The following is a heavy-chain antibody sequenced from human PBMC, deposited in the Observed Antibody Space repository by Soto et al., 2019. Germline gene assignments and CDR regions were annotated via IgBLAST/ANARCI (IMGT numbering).Heavy chain of an antibody. CDR3: AKWTYLDF. Sequence: AGGSLRLSCTTSGVSFASFALTWVRQAPGQGLEWVATIVGSDAKTHYADSVKGRFSISRDTSRNTVYLQMNNLRADDTAIYYCAKWTYLDFWGQGTRVTVSS. D-gene: IGHD5-12*01. V-gene: IGHV3-23*01. CDR1: GVSFASFA. J-gene: IGHJ4*02. CDR2: IVGSDAKT.